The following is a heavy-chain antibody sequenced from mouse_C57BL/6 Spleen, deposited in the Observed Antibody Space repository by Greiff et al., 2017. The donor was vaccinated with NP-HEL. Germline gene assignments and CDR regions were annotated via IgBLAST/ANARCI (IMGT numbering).Heavy chain of an antibody. Sequence: VQLQQPGAELVKPGASVKLSCKASGYTFTSYWMQWVKQRPGQGLEWIGEIDPSDSYTNYNQKFKGKATLTVDTSSSTAYMQLSSLTSEDSAVYYCARDGTRDWYFDVWGTGTTVTVSS. J-gene: IGHJ1*03. CDR1: GYTFTSYW. D-gene: IGHD3-3*01. V-gene: IGHV1-50*01. CDR3: ARDGTRDWYFDV. CDR2: IDPSDSYT.